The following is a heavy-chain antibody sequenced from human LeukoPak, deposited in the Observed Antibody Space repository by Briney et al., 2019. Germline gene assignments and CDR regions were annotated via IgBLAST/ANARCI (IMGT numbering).Heavy chain of an antibody. CDR3: ARDKTDSSGWHPNWFDP. J-gene: IGHJ5*02. CDR1: GYTFTSYG. D-gene: IGHD6-19*01. CDR2: NSAYNGNT. Sequence: ASVKVSCKASGYTFTSYGISWVRQAPGQGLEWMGWNSAYNGNTNYALKLQGRVTMTTDTSTSTAYMELRSLRSDDTAVYYCARDKTDSSGWHPNWFDPWGQGTLVTVSS. V-gene: IGHV1-18*04.